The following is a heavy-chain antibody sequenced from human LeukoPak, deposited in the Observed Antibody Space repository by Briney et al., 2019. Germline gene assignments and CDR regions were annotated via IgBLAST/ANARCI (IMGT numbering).Heavy chain of an antibody. D-gene: IGHD1-26*01. CDR2: IYYSGST. CDR1: GGSISSYY. V-gene: IGHV4-59*08. CDR3: ARRGSYYTYFDY. J-gene: IGHJ4*02. Sequence: SETLSLTCTVSGGSISSYYWSWIRQPPGKGLEWIAYIYYSGSTNYNPSLKSRVTISVDPSKNQFSLKLSSVTAADTAVYYCARRGSYYTYFDYWGQGTLVTVSS.